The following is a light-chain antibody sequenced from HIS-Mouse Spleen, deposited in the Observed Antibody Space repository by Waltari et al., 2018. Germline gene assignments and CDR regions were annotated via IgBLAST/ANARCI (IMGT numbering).Light chain of an antibody. J-gene: IGLJ2*01. V-gene: IGLV3-10*01. Sequence: SYELTQPPSVSVSPAQTARITCSRDALPKKHAYWYPQKSGQAPVLVIYEDTKRPSPLPERFSGSSSGTMATLTISGAQVEDEADYYCYSTDSSGNHRVFGGGTKLTVL. CDR2: EDT. CDR1: ALPKKH. CDR3: YSTDSSGNHRV.